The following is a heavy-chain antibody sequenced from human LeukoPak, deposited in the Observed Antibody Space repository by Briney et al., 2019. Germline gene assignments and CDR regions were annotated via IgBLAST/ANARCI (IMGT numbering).Heavy chain of an antibody. J-gene: IGHJ4*02. CDR2: INPNSGAT. Sequence: GASVKVSCKASGYTFTGYYMHWVRQAPGQGPEWMGWINPNSGATNYAQKFQGRVTLTRDTSISTAYLDLSRLRSDDTAVYYCARGNFQWFLDYWGQGTLVTVSS. CDR1: GYTFTGYY. V-gene: IGHV1-2*02. CDR3: ARGNFQWFLDY. D-gene: IGHD3-22*01.